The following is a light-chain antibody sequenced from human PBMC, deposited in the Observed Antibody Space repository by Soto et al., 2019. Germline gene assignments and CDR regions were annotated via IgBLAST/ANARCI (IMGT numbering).Light chain of an antibody. CDR2: AAS. Sequence: DIQMTQSPCSLSSSVGDRVTITCRASQSVSSNLACYQQRQAKVPQVLIYAASTLHSVVPSRFSSGGSGNDFTITISNVLHEDAATYYCQNYYNAPETFGQGTKVEIK. CDR1: QSVSSN. J-gene: IGKJ1*01. CDR3: QNYYNAPET. V-gene: IGKV1-27*01.